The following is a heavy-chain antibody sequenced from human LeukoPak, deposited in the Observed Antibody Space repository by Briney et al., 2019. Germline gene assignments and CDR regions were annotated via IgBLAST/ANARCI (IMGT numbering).Heavy chain of an antibody. CDR1: GYTFTSYG. D-gene: IGHD6-6*01. CDR2: IIPIFGTA. J-gene: IGHJ4*02. Sequence: GASVKVSCKASGYTFTSYGISWVRQAPGQGLEWMGGIIPIFGTANYAQKFQGRVTITTDESTSTAYMELSSLRSEDTAVYYCARAGSSSPDGGYYFDYWGQGTLVTVSS. V-gene: IGHV1-69*05. CDR3: ARAGSSSPDGGYYFDY.